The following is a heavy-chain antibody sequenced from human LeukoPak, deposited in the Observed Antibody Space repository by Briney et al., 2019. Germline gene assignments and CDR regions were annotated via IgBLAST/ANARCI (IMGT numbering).Heavy chain of an antibody. CDR1: GGTFSSYT. V-gene: IGHV1-69*02. Sequence: SVKVSCKASGGTFSSYTISWVRQAPGQGLEWMGRIVPILGIANYAQKFQGRVTITADKSTSTAYMELSSLRSEDTAVYYCARRCSSTSCYNDWGQGTLVTVSS. J-gene: IGHJ4*02. CDR2: IVPILGIA. D-gene: IGHD2-2*02. CDR3: ARRCSSTSCYND.